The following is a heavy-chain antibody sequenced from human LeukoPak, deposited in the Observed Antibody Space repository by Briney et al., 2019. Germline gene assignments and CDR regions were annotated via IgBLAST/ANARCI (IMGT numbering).Heavy chain of an antibody. CDR1: GGSISSSSSY. Sequence: SETLSLTCTVSGGSISSSSSYWGWIRQPPGKGLEWIGSIYYSGSTYYNSSLKSRVTVSVDTSKNQFSLKLNSVTAADTAVYHCARRTGFGSGWYFDYWGQGTLVTVSS. J-gene: IGHJ4*02. V-gene: IGHV4-39*07. D-gene: IGHD6-19*01. CDR3: ARRTGFGSGWYFDY. CDR2: IYYSGST.